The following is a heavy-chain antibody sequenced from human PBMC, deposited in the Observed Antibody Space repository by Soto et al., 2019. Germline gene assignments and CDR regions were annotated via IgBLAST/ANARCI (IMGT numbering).Heavy chain of an antibody. D-gene: IGHD4-17*01. CDR3: ARDQYGDAGIWGFDV. V-gene: IGHV3-7*01. CDR2: IKHDGSEK. CDR1: GFTFNSQW. Sequence: PWGSLRISCASSGFTFNSQWMNWVRQAPGKGPEWVANIKHDGSEKYYVNSVKGRFTVSRDNAKNSLYRHMSSLRVDDTAVYYCARDQYGDAGIWGFDVWGQGTTVTVSS. J-gene: IGHJ6*01.